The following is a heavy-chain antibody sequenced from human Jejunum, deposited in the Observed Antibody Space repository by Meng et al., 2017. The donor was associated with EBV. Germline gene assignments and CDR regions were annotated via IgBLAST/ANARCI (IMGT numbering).Heavy chain of an antibody. CDR3: ARGGESWYDDDY. Sequence: QVQPVQSGSELKKPGXPVKVSCKASGYTFTRYPIHWVRQAPGQGLEGMGWINTNTGTPTYAQGFTGGIVFSLDTSVNTAYLQISSLKAEDTAVYYCARGGESWYDDDYWGQGTLVTVSS. V-gene: IGHV7-4-1*02. CDR1: GYTFTRYP. J-gene: IGHJ4*02. D-gene: IGHD6-13*01. CDR2: INTNTGTP.